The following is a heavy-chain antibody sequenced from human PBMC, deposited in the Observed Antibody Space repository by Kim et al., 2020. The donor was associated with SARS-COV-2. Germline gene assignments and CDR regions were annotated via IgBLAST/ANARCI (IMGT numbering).Heavy chain of an antibody. J-gene: IGHJ4*02. V-gene: IGHV3-21*01. D-gene: IGHD4-17*01. CDR3: ARDPTTVTTMFDY. Sequence: GGSLRLSCAASGFTFSSYSMNWVRQAPGKGLEWVSSISSSSSYIYYADSVKGRFTISRDNAKNSLYLQMNSLRAEDTAVYYCARDPTTVTTMFDYWGQGTLVTVSS. CDR2: ISSSSSYI. CDR1: GFTFSSYS.